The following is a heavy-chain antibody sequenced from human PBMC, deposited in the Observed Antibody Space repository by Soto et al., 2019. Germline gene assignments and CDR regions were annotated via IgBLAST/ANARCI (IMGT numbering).Heavy chain of an antibody. CDR3: AKESYALDY. J-gene: IGHJ4*02. CDR1: GFTFSSYC. CDR2: ISYDGSNK. V-gene: IGHV3-30*18. Sequence: GGSLRVSCAASGFTFSSYCRHWVRQAPGKGLEWVAVISYDGSNKYYADSVKGRFTISRDNSKNTLYLQMNSLRAEDTAVYYCAKESYALDYWGQGTLVTV. D-gene: IGHD3-10*01.